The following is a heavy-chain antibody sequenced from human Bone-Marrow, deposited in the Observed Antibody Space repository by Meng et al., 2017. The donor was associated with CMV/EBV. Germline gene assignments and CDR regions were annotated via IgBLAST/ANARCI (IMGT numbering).Heavy chain of an antibody. D-gene: IGHD6-13*01. Sequence: ASVKVSCKASGYTFTGYYMHWVRQAPGQGLEWMGWINPNSGGTNYAQKFQGRVTMTRDTSISTAYMELSRLRSDDTAVYYCARGVESSSWYYSRLDLYGMDVWGQGTTVTASS. CDR2: INPNSGGT. CDR1: GYTFTGYY. CDR3: ARGVESSSWYYSRLDLYGMDV. J-gene: IGHJ6*02. V-gene: IGHV1-2*02.